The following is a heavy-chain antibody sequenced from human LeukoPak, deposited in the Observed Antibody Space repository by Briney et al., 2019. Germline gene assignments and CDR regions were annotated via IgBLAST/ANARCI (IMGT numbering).Heavy chain of an antibody. CDR3: TTDAGYSSRWYNY. CDR1: GFTFSNAY. J-gene: IGHJ4*02. Sequence: PGGSLRLSCAASGFTFSNAYMSWVRQAPGKGLEWVGRIKSNVDGGTTDYAAPVKGRFTISRADSRSTLYLQVNGLKTDDTGIYYCTTDAGYSSRWYNYWGQGTLVTVSS. D-gene: IGHD6-13*01. V-gene: IGHV3-15*01. CDR2: IKSNVDGGTT.